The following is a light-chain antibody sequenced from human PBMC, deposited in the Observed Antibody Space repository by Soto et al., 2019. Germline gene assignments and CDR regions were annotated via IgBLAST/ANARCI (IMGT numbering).Light chain of an antibody. Sequence: QSVLTQPPSVSGAPGQRVTISCTGSGSTIGAGYDVHWYQQLPGTAPRLLIYDNTNRPSGVPDRFSGSKSGTAASLAISVLQAEDEADYYCQSYDSSLSVVFGGGTKLTVL. V-gene: IGLV1-40*01. CDR1: GSTIGAGYD. CDR3: QSYDSSLSVV. J-gene: IGLJ2*01. CDR2: DNT.